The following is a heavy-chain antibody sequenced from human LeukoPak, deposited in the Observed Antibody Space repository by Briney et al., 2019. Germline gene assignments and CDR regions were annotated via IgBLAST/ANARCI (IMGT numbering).Heavy chain of an antibody. V-gene: IGHV1-69*05. CDR2: IIPIFGTA. J-gene: IGHJ6*03. CDR1: GYTFTSYG. Sequence: SVKVSCKASGYTFTSYGISWVRQAPGQGLEWMGGIIPIFGTANYAQKFQGRVTITTDESTSTAYMELSSLRSKDTAVYYCAREPSLRYCSSTSCHMDVWGKGTTVTVSS. D-gene: IGHD2-2*01. CDR3: AREPSLRYCSSTSCHMDV.